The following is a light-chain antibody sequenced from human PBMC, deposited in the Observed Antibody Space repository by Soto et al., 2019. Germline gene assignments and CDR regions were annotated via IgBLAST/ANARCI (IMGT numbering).Light chain of an antibody. CDR1: GSNIGSNP. CDR3: AAWDDSVDVLSVI. Sequence: QSVLTQPPSASGTPGQRVTISCSGSGSNIGSNPVNWYQQLPGSAPKLLIHTDNQRPSGVPDRFSGSKSDTSASLAISGLQSEDEAAYYCAAWDDSVDVLSVIFGGGTKLTVL. V-gene: IGLV1-44*01. J-gene: IGLJ2*01. CDR2: TDN.